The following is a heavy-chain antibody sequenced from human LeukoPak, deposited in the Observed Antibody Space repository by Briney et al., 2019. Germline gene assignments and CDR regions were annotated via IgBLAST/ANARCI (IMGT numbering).Heavy chain of an antibody. J-gene: IGHJ4*02. CDR3: ARGLRREQQLLRAFDY. CDR2: MNPNSGNT. CDR1: GYTFTNYD. V-gene: IGHV1-8*01. D-gene: IGHD6-13*01. Sequence: ASVKVSCKASGYTFTNYDINWVRQASGQGLEWMGWMNPNSGNTGSAQKFQGRVTMTSNTSISTAYMELSRLRSEETAVYYCARGLRREQQLLRAFDYWGQGTPVTVSS.